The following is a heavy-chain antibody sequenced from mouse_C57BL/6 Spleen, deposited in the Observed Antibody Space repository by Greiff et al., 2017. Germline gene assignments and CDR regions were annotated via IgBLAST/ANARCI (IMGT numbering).Heavy chain of an antibody. CDR2: ISSGGSYT. Sequence: DVQLVESGGDLVKPGGSLKLSCAASGFTFSSYGMSWVRQTPDKRLEWVATISSGGSYTYYPDSVKGRFTISRDNAKNTLYLQMSSLKSEDTAMYYCARQRYDFGEAWFAYWGQGTLVTVSA. D-gene: IGHD2-4*01. CDR1: GFTFSSYG. J-gene: IGHJ3*01. CDR3: ARQRYDFGEAWFAY. V-gene: IGHV5-6*01.